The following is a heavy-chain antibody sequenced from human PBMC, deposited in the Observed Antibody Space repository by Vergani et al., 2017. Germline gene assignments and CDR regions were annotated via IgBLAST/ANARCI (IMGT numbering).Heavy chain of an antibody. CDR3: ARAYCXSTSCHPYYYGIDV. J-gene: IGHJ6*02. CDR2: IYSGGST. D-gene: IGHD2-2*01. Sequence: EVQLVESGGGLVQPGGSLRLSCAASGFTVSRNYMSWVRQAPGKGLEWVSVIYSGGSTYYADSVKGRFTISRDNSKNTLYLQMNSLRAEDTAVYYCARAYCXSTSCHPYYYGIDVWGQGTTVTVSS. CDR1: GFTVSRNY. V-gene: IGHV3-66*02.